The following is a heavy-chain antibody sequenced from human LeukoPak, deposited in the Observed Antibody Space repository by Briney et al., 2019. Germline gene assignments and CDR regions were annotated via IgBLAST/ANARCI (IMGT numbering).Heavy chain of an antibody. CDR1: GFTFSSYA. Sequence: GRSLRLSCAASGFTFSSYAMHWVRQAPGKGLEWVAVISYDGSNKYYADSVKGRFTISRDNAKNSLYLQMNSLRAEDTAVYYCARVAGLYYGSGSPYTPAWYFDYWGQGTLVTVSS. V-gene: IGHV3-30-3*01. J-gene: IGHJ4*02. CDR2: ISYDGSNK. D-gene: IGHD3-10*01. CDR3: ARVAGLYYGSGSPYTPAWYFDY.